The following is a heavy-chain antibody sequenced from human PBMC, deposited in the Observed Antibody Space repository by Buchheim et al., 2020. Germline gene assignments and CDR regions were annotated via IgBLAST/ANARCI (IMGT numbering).Heavy chain of an antibody. V-gene: IGHV3-48*02. CDR2: ISSSSTTI. D-gene: IGHD1-26*01. J-gene: IGHJ4*02. CDR1: GFSFSSYS. Sequence: DVQLVESGGGLVQPGGSLRLSCAASGFSFSSYSMNWVRQAPGKGLEWVSYISSSSTTIYYADSVRGRFTISRDNAKNSLYLQMNSLRDEDTAVYYCARRPGDGTYQRYFDYWGQGTL. CDR3: ARRPGDGTYQRYFDY.